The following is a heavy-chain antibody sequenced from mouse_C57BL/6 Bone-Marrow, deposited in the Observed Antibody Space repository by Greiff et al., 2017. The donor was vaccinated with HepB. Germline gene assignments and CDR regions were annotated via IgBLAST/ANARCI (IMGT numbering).Heavy chain of an antibody. V-gene: IGHV5-17*01. CDR2: ISSGSSTI. Sequence: DVKLVESGGGLVKPGGSLKLSCAASGFTFSDYGMHWVRQAPEKGLEWVAYISSGSSTIYYADTVKGRFTISRDNAKNTLFLQMTSLRSEDTAMYYCARRWRGYYAMDYWGQGTSVTVSS. CDR1: GFTFSDYG. J-gene: IGHJ4*01. CDR3: ARRWRGYYAMDY.